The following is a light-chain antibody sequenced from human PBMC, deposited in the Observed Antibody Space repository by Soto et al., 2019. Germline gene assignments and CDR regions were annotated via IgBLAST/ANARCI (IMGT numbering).Light chain of an antibody. J-gene: IGKJ4*01. CDR2: DAS. Sequence: EIVLTQSPATLSLSPGERATLSCRASQSVSSYLAWYRQKPGQAPRLLIYDASNRATGIPARFSGSGSGTDFTLTISSLEPEDFAVYYCQQRSNWPLTFGGGTEVDIK. CDR3: QQRSNWPLT. CDR1: QSVSSY. V-gene: IGKV3-11*01.